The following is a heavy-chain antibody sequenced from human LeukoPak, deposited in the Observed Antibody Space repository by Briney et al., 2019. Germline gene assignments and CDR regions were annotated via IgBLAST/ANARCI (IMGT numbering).Heavy chain of an antibody. D-gene: IGHD6-13*01. CDR3: ARGVGSSMFFDY. Sequence: SETLSLTCTVSGGSISSYYWSWIRQPPGKGLEWIGYIYYSGSTNYNPSLKSRVTISVDTSKNQFSLKLSSVTAADTAVYYCARGVGSSMFFDYWGQGTLVTVSS. J-gene: IGHJ4*02. V-gene: IGHV4-59*12. CDR1: GGSISSYY. CDR2: IYYSGST.